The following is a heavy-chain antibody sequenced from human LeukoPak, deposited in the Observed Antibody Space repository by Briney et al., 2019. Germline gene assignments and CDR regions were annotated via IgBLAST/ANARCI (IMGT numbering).Heavy chain of an antibody. CDR2: IYYSGST. J-gene: IGHJ3*02. V-gene: IGHV4-59*01. CDR3: ARVGRRDDAFDI. CDR1: GGSISSYY. Sequence: SETLSLTCTVSGGSISSYYWSWIRQPPGKGLEWIGYIYYSGSTNYNPSLKGRVTISVDTSKNQFSLKLSSVTAADTAVYYCARVGRRDDAFDIWGQGTMVTVSS.